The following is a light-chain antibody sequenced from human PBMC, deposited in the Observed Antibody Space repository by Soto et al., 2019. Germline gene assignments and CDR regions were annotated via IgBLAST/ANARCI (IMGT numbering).Light chain of an antibody. CDR1: QSISSY. Sequence: DIQMTQSPSSLSASVGDRVTITCRASQSISSYLNWYQQKPGKAPKLLIYAASSLQSGVPSRFSGSASGTDFTLTIRSLQPEDFATYYCQQSYSTPRTFGQGTKVEIK. J-gene: IGKJ1*01. CDR3: QQSYSTPRT. CDR2: AAS. V-gene: IGKV1-39*01.